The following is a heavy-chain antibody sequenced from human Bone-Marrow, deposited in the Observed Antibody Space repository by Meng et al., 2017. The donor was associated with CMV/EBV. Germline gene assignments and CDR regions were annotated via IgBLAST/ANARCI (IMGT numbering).Heavy chain of an antibody. CDR1: GGSFSGYY. CDR2: INHSGST. D-gene: IGHD3-3*01. V-gene: IGHV4-34*01. J-gene: IGHJ6*02. CDR3: ARVTYYDFWSGYYIDYYYGMDV. Sequence: SETLSLTCAVYGGSFSGYYWSWIRQPPGKGLEWIGEINHSGSTNCNPSLKSRVTISVDTSKNQFSLKLSSVTAADTAVYYCARVTYYDFWSGYYIDYYYGMDVWGQGTTVTVSS.